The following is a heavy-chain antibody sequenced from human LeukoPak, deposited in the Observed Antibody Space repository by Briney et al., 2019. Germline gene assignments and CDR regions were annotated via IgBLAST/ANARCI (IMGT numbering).Heavy chain of an antibody. CDR3: ARDGYSSGWYYFDY. CDR1: GFTFSSYA. D-gene: IGHD6-19*01. J-gene: IGHJ4*02. CDR2: ISGSGGST. V-gene: IGHV3-23*01. Sequence: GSLRRSCAASGFTFSSYAMSWVRQAPGKGQEWISAISGSGGSTYYADSVKGRFTISRDNSKNTLYLQMNSLRAEDTAVYYCARDGYSSGWYYFDYWGQGTLLTVSS.